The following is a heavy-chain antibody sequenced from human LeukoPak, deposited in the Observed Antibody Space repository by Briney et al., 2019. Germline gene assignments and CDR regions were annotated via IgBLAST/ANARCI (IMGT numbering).Heavy chain of an antibody. Sequence: ASVKVSCKASGYTSTSYDINWVRQATGQGLEWMGIINPSGGSTSYAQKFQGRVTMTRDTSISTAYMELSRLRSDDTAVYYCARAGDYGDLGSYYYMDVWGKGTTLTVSS. J-gene: IGHJ6*03. CDR1: GYTSTSYD. CDR3: ARAGDYGDLGSYYYMDV. V-gene: IGHV1-46*01. CDR2: INPSGGST. D-gene: IGHD4-17*01.